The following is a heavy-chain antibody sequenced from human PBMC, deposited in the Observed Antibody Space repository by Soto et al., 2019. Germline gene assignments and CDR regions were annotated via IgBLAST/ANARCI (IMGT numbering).Heavy chain of an antibody. Sequence: PEGSLSLSCAASGFTFSSYTMNWVRQAPGKGLEWVSSISSSSNYIYYADSVKGRFTISRDNAKNSLYLQMNSLRAEDTAVYYCARGYDSFDSWGQGTPVTVSS. D-gene: IGHD3-22*01. CDR3: ARGYDSFDS. CDR1: GFTFSSYT. V-gene: IGHV3-21*01. CDR2: ISSSSNYI. J-gene: IGHJ4*02.